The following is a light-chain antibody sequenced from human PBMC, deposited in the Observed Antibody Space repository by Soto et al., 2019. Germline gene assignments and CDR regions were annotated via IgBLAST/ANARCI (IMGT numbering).Light chain of an antibody. V-gene: IGKV3-15*01. J-gene: IGKJ4*01. Sequence: EIVMTQSPATLSVSPGDRATLSCRASQSVSSDLAWYQQKPGQAPRLLIYGATTRATDIPARFSGSGSGTEFTLTISSPQSEDFAVYYCQQFNNWPPLTFGGGTKVEIK. CDR1: QSVSSD. CDR2: GAT. CDR3: QQFNNWPPLT.